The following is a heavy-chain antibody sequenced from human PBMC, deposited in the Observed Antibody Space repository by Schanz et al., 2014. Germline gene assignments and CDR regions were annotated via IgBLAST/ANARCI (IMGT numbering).Heavy chain of an antibody. CDR2: INSRSDFI. CDR3: ASAVPTIRADSFDI. Sequence: EVQLVESGGGLVKPGGSLRLSCTASRIIFGTYSMNWIRQTPKGLEWVSSINSRSDFIYYADSVKGRFTISRDNAKNSLYLQMNSLRAEDTAVYYCASAVPTIRADSFDIWGQGTMVAVSS. CDR1: RIIFGTYS. D-gene: IGHD5-12*01. V-gene: IGHV3-21*01. J-gene: IGHJ3*02.